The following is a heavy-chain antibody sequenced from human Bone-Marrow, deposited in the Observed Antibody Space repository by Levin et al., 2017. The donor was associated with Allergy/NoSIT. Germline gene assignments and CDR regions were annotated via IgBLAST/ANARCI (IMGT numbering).Heavy chain of an antibody. V-gene: IGHV1-18*01. D-gene: IGHD6-13*01. J-gene: IGHJ6*02. Sequence: RASVKVSCKASGYTFTSYGISWVRQAPGQGLEWMGWISAYNGNTNYAQKLQGRVTMTTDTSTSTAYMELRSLRSDDTAVYYCARVRAAGTDYYYYGMDVWGQGTTVTVSS. CDR2: ISAYNGNT. CDR3: ARVRAAGTDYYYYGMDV. CDR1: GYTFTSYG.